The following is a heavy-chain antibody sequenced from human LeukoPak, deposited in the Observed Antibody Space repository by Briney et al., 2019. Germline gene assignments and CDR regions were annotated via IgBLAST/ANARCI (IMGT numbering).Heavy chain of an antibody. V-gene: IGHV4-59*01. J-gene: IGHJ4*02. CDR1: GGSISSYY. CDR2: IYYSGST. CDR3: ARVPSNWYYFDY. Sequence: SETLSLTCTVSGGSISSYYWSWIRQPPGKGLEWIGYIYYSGSTNYNPSLKGRVTISVDTSKNQFSLKLSSVTAADTAVYYCARVPSNWYYFDYWGQGTLVTVSS.